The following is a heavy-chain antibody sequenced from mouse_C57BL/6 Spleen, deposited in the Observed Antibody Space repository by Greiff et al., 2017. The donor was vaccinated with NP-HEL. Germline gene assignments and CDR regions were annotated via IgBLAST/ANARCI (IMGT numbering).Heavy chain of an antibody. CDR1: GYAFSSYW. Sequence: VQLQESGAELVKPGASVKISCKASGYAFSSYWMNWVKQRPGKGLEWIGQIYPGDGDTNYNGKFKGKATLTADKSSSTAYMQLSSLTSEDSAVYFCARRGELSWFAYWGQGTLVTVSA. J-gene: IGHJ3*01. CDR3: ARRGELSWFAY. V-gene: IGHV1-80*01. CDR2: IYPGDGDT.